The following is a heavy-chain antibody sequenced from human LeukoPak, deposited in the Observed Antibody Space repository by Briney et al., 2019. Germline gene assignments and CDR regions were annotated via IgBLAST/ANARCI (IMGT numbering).Heavy chain of an antibody. D-gene: IGHD6-19*01. Sequence: ASVKVSCKASGYTFTSYGISWVRQAPGQGLEWMGWISAYNGNTNYAQKLQGRVTMTTDTSTSTAYMELRGLRSDDTAVYYCATFQQSYSSGWYPLGYWGQGTLVTVSS. V-gene: IGHV1-18*01. CDR2: ISAYNGNT. J-gene: IGHJ4*02. CDR1: GYTFTSYG. CDR3: ATFQQSYSSGWYPLGY.